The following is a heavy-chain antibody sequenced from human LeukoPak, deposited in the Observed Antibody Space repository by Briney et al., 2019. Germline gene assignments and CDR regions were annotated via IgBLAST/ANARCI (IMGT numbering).Heavy chain of an antibody. J-gene: IGHJ4*02. CDR3: ARPAAAGTPYFDY. V-gene: IGHV4-34*01. CDR2: INHRGST. D-gene: IGHD6-13*01. CDR1: GGSFSGYY. Sequence: SETLSLTCAVYGGSFSGYYWSWIRQPPGKGLEWIGEINHRGSTNYNPSLKSRVTISVDTSKNQFSLKLSSVTAADTAVYYCARPAAAGTPYFDYWGQGTLVTVSS.